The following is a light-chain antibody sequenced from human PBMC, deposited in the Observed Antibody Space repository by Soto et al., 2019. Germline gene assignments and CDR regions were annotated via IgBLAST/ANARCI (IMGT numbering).Light chain of an antibody. Sequence: QSVLTQPASVSGSPGQAITISCSGSSSDVGAHNFVSWYQHHPGKAPKLMIYDVSKRPSGVPDRFSGSKSGNTASLTVSGLQPEDEADYYCSSYAGSNKSVFGTGTKVTVL. CDR2: DVS. J-gene: IGLJ1*01. CDR3: SSYAGSNKSV. V-gene: IGLV2-8*01. CDR1: SSDVGAHNF.